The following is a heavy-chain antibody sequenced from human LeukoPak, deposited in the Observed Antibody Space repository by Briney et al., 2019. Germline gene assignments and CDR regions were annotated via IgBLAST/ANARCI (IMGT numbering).Heavy chain of an antibody. J-gene: IGHJ4*02. V-gene: IGHV4-34*01. CDR3: ARGRATDYYYSSSHFDY. D-gene: IGHD3-22*01. CDR2: INHSGST. CDR1: GGSFSDYY. Sequence: PSETLSLTCAVYGGSFSDYYWSWIRQPPGKGLEWIGEINHSGSTNYNPSLQSRVTISIDTSKNQFSLKLSSVTAADTAVYYCARGRATDYYYSSSHFDYWGQGTLVTVSS.